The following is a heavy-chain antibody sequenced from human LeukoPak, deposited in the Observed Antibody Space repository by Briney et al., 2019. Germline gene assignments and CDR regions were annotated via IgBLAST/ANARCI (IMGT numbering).Heavy chain of an antibody. D-gene: IGHD2-15*01. CDR3: ARDLRVVATPGFDY. Sequence: ASVKVSCKASGYTFTSYAISWVRQAPGQGPEWMGWISTYNGNTNYAQKLQGRVTMTTDTSTSTAYMELRSLRSDDTAVYYCARDLRVVATPGFDYWGQGTLVTVSS. CDR1: GYTFTSYA. CDR2: ISTYNGNT. V-gene: IGHV1-18*01. J-gene: IGHJ4*02.